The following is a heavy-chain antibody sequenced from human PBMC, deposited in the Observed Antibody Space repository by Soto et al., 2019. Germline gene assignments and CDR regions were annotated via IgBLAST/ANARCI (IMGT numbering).Heavy chain of an antibody. CDR1: GFTFSDYY. CDR3: ASPTVTPHYGMDV. CDR2: ISSRGSTI. Sequence: QVQLVESGGGLVKPGGSLRLSCAASGFTFSDYYMSWIRQAPGKGLEWVSYISSRGSTIYYTDSVKGRFTISRDNAKNPLYLQMNSLRAEDTAVYYCASPTVTPHYGMDVWGQGTTVTVSS. V-gene: IGHV3-11*01. D-gene: IGHD4-17*01. J-gene: IGHJ6*02.